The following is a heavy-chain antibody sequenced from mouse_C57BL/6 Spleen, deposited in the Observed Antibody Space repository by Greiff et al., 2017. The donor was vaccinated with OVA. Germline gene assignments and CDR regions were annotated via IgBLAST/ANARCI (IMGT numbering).Heavy chain of an antibody. Sequence: EVKLVESGGGLVQSGRSLRLSCATSGFTFSDFYMEWVRQAPGKGLEWIAASRNKANDYTTEYSASVKGRFIVSRDTSQSILYLQMNALRAEDTAIYYCARDAGDGYFFAYWGQGTLVTVSA. J-gene: IGHJ3*01. CDR3: ARDAGDGYFFAY. CDR1: GFTFSDFY. D-gene: IGHD2-3*01. CDR2: SRNKANDYTT. V-gene: IGHV7-1*01.